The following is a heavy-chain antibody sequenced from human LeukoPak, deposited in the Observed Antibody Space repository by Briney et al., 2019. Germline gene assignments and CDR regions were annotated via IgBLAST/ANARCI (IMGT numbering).Heavy chain of an antibody. V-gene: IGHV1-18*01. D-gene: IGHD4-17*01. J-gene: IGHJ4*02. Sequence: GASVKVSCKASGYTFSHYNINWVRQAPGQGPEWMGWISVDGSNTEYAQNLQGRVSMTADTSTNTIYLELRSLTSDDTGVYYCARDRPPTHWGQGSLVIVSS. CDR3: ARDRPPTH. CDR1: GYTFSHYN. CDR2: ISVDGSNT.